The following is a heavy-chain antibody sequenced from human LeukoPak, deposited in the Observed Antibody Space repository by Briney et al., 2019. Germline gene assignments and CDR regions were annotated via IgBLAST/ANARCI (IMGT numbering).Heavy chain of an antibody. CDR2: ISSGSTYT. Sequence: PGGSLRLSCAASGFTFSDYYMSWIRQAPGKGLEWVSYISSGSTYTNYADSVKGRFTISRDNAKNSLYPQMNSLRAEDTAVYYCASKASGSYDYWGQGTLVTVSS. J-gene: IGHJ4*02. V-gene: IGHV3-11*06. CDR1: GFTFSDYY. D-gene: IGHD1-26*01. CDR3: ASKASGSYDY.